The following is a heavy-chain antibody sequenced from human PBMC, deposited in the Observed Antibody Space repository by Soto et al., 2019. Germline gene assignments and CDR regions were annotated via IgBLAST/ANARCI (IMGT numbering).Heavy chain of an antibody. J-gene: IGHJ4*02. CDR3: ARGMAEEQIFYYFDY. CDR1: GGSISSFY. D-gene: IGHD3-9*01. V-gene: IGHV4-59*01. Sequence: PSETLSLTCTVSGGSISSFYWSWIRQSPGKGLEWIGSIYDTGRTNYNPSLESRVTISVDRSKNQFSLKLTSVTAADRAVYYCARGMAEEQIFYYFDYWGQGALVTVSS. CDR2: IYDTGRT.